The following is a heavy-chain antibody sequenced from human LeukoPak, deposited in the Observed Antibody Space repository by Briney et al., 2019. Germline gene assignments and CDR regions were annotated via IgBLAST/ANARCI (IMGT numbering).Heavy chain of an antibody. CDR2: IKADGSDK. J-gene: IGHJ4*02. D-gene: IGHD6-13*01. V-gene: IGHV3-7*03. CDR1: GFTFSDYL. CDR3: ARDIAAAGNDY. Sequence: GGSLRLSCAASGFTFSDYLMTWVRQAPGKGLEWVADIKADGSDKYYVDSVKGRFTISRDNAKNSLYPQMNSLRAEDTALYYCARDIAAAGNDYWGQGTLVTVSS.